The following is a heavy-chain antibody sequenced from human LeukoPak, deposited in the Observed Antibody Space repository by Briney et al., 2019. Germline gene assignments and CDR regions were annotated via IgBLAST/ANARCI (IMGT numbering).Heavy chain of an antibody. CDR1: GGSIRNDNYY. V-gene: IGHV4-39*07. CDR3: ARDHGSSFWFYH. D-gene: IGHD6-13*01. Sequence: PSETLSLTCTVSGGSIRNDNYYWGWIRQPPGKGLEWIGTLFYSGRTDYNPSLESRVTISEDTSKKQFSLKLTSVTAADTAVYYCARDHGSSFWFYHWGQGALVTVSS. CDR2: LFYSGRT. J-gene: IGHJ4*02.